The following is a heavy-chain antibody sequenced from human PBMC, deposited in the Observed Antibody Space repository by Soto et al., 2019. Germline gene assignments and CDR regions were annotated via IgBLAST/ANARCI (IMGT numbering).Heavy chain of an antibody. CDR1: GFTFSSYW. D-gene: IGHD1-1*01. CDR2: INQDGNED. V-gene: IGHV3-7*01. CDR3: ARTGDGHHDFLDY. Sequence: PGGSLRLSCAVSGFTFSSYWMNWVRQAPGKGLEWVANINQDGNEDNLLDSVKGRFTISRDNAKNSLFLQMNSLRVDDTAVYYRARTGDGHHDFLDYWGQGALVTVSS. J-gene: IGHJ4*02.